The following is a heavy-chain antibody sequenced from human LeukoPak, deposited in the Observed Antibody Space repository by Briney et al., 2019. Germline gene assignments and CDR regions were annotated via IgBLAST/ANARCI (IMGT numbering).Heavy chain of an antibody. J-gene: IGHJ4*02. CDR3: ARMYYDILTGYYYFDY. Sequence: ASVKLSCKASGYSFTSYGISWVRQAPGQGLEWMGWISAYNGNTNYAQKLQGRVTMTTDTSTSTAYMELRSLRSDDTAVYYCARMYYDILTGYYYFDYWGQGTLVTVSS. D-gene: IGHD3-9*01. CDR2: ISAYNGNT. CDR1: GYSFTSYG. V-gene: IGHV1-18*04.